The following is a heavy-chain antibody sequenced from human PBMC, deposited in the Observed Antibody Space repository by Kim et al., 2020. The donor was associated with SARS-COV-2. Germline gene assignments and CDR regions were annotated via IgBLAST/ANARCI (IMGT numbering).Heavy chain of an antibody. V-gene: IGHV4-39*01. CDR3: ARQKYGIPAAPDS. CDR2: VYYSGST. D-gene: IGHD2-2*01. Sequence: SETLSLTCSVSGDSMNSPDYYWAWIRQPPGRGLEWIGAVYYSGSTYYNPSLESRVTLSVDTSENHCSLRVKSVTAADTAVYYCARQKYGIPAAPDSWRQG. CDR1: GDSMNSPDYY. J-gene: IGHJ1*01.